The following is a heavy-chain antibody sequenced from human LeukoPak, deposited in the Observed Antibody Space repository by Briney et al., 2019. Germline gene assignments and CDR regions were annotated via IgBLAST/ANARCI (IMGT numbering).Heavy chain of an antibody. Sequence: PGGSLRLSCAASGFTFSDLTMNWVRQAPGKGPEWLSYITSSSNVISYADSVKGRFTISRDSAQNSLYLEMNSLRDEDTAVYYCARGRSGSIYDYWGQGTLVTVSS. CDR3: ARGRSGSIYDY. CDR2: ITSSSNVI. D-gene: IGHD1-26*01. V-gene: IGHV3-48*02. CDR1: GFTFSDLT. J-gene: IGHJ4*02.